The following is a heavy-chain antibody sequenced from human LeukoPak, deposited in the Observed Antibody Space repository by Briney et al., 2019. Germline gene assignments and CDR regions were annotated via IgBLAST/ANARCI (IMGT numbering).Heavy chain of an antibody. CDR3: ARGLRDIVVVPAAIHYYYYMDV. V-gene: IGHV1-8*03. Sequence: ASVKVSCKASGYTFTSYDINWVRQATGQGLEWMGWMNPNSGNTGYAQRFQGRVTITRNTSISTAYMELSSPRSEDTAVYYCARGLRDIVVVPAAIHYYYYMDVWGKGTTVTVSS. CDR1: GYTFTSYD. J-gene: IGHJ6*03. CDR2: MNPNSGNT. D-gene: IGHD2-2*01.